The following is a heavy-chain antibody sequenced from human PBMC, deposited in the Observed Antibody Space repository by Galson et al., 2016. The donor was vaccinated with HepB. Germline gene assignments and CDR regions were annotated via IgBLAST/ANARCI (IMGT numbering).Heavy chain of an antibody. D-gene: IGHD2-21*02. CDR1: GFSFTNYW. J-gene: IGHJ6*02. CDR3: ARVVAAIDYHFYGMDV. V-gene: IGHV5-51*03. CDR2: IHPGDSDT. Sequence: QSGAEVKKPGESLQISCKGSGFSFTNYWIGWVRQLPGNGLEWMGIIHPGDSDTRYSPSFQGRVTMSADKSISTAFLQWSSLRASDTAMYYCARVVAAIDYHFYGMDVWGQGTTVIVSS.